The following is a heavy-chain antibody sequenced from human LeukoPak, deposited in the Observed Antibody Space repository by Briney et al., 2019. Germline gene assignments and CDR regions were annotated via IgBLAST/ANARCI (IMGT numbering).Heavy chain of an antibody. J-gene: IGHJ3*02. CDR2: INPSGGST. V-gene: IGHV1-46*01. CDR1: GYTITSYY. D-gene: IGHD5/OR15-5a*01. CDR3: ARGDHVRIYAESAFDI. Sequence: ASVKVSCKASGYTITSYYIHWVRQAPGQGLEWMGIINPSGGSTNYAQKFRGRVTMTRDTSTSTVYMQLSSLRSEDTAVYYCARGDHVRIYAESAFDIWGQGTMVSVSS.